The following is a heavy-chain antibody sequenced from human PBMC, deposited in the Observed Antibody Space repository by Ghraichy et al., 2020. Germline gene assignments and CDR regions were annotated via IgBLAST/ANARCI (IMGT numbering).Heavy chain of an antibody. D-gene: IGHD1-26*01. CDR1: GGSISSYY. J-gene: IGHJ6*02. CDR2: IYTSGST. Sequence: SETLSLTCTVSGGSISSYYWSWIRQPPGKGLEWIGYIYTSGSTNYNPSLKSRVTISVDTSKNQFSLKLSSVTAADTAVYYCARHGPWELLIPNYYYYGMDVWGQGTTVTVSS. V-gene: IGHV4-4*08. CDR3: ARHGPWELLIPNYYYYGMDV.